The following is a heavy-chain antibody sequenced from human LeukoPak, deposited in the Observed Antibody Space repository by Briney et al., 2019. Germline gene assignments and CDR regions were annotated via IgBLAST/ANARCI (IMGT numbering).Heavy chain of an antibody. CDR1: GGWGGDYY. Sequence: SETLSLTCTVSGGWGGDYYWSWIRQPPGKGLEWIGYIYYNGNTFYTPSLKSRVTISFDASKNQFSLKLSSVTAADTAVYYCARVRYCSSTSCPWGQGTLVTVSS. J-gene: IGHJ5*02. CDR3: ARVRYCSSTSCP. CDR2: IYYNGNT. D-gene: IGHD2-2*01. V-gene: IGHV4-30-4*01.